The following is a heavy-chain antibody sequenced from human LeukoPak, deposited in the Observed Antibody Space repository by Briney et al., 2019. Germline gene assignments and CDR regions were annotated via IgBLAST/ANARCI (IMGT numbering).Heavy chain of an antibody. J-gene: IGHJ4*02. V-gene: IGHV3-66*01. CDR3: ARGPHYYDSGYFDY. Sequence: GGSLRLSCAASGFTVSSNYMSWVRQAPGKGLEWVSVIYSGGSTYYADSVKGRFTISRDNSKNTLYLQMNSLRVEDTAVYYCARGPHYYDSGYFDYWGQGTLVTVSS. CDR1: GFTVSSNY. D-gene: IGHD3-22*01. CDR2: IYSGGST.